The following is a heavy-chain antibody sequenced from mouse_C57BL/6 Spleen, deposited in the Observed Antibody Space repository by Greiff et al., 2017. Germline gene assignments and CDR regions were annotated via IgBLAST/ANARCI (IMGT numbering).Heavy chain of an antibody. Sequence: QVQLQQSGAELARPGASVKLSCKASGYTFPSYGISWVKQRTGQGLEWIGEIYPRSGNTYYNEKFKGKATLTADKSSSTAYMELRSLTSEDTAVYFCARATTAGDYYAMDYWGQGTSVTVSS. V-gene: IGHV1-81*01. CDR1: GYTFPSYG. CDR2: IYPRSGNT. CDR3: ARATTAGDYYAMDY. J-gene: IGHJ4*01. D-gene: IGHD1-2*01.